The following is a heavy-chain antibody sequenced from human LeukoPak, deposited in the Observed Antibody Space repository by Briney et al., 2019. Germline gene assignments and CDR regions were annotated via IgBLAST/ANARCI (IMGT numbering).Heavy chain of an antibody. V-gene: IGHV3-7*03. CDR1: GFIFSNYY. CDR2: IKPDGSEK. D-gene: IGHD2-2*01. J-gene: IGHJ5*01. CDR3: AKEPREYCSSTSCHNWFDS. Sequence: GGSLRLSCAASGFIFSNYYMNWVRQAPGKGLEWVANIKPDGSEKDYVDSVKGRFTISRDNAKNSLFLQMNSLRADDTAVYYCAKEPREYCSSTSCHNWFDSWGQGTLVSVSS.